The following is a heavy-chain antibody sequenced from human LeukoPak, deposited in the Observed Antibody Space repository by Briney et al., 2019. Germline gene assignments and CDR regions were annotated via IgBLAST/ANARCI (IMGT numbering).Heavy chain of an antibody. CDR2: SNSDGSST. Sequence: GGSLRLSCAASGFTFNRHWMHWVRQAPGKGLVWVSRSNSDGSSTVYADSVKGRFTISRDNAKNTLCLQMNSLRAEDTAVYYCARGAGIYYTTGWTGWFDPWGQGTLVTVTS. D-gene: IGHD6-19*01. V-gene: IGHV3-74*01. CDR3: ARGAGIYYTTGWTGWFDP. J-gene: IGHJ5*02. CDR1: GFTFNRHW.